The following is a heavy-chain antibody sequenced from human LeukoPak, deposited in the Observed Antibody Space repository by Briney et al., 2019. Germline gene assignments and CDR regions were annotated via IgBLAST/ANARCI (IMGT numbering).Heavy chain of an antibody. CDR1: GFTFSSYA. D-gene: IGHD5-18*01. CDR2: ISYDGSNK. Sequence: GGSLRLPCAASGFTFSSYAMHWVRQAPGKGLEWVAVISYDGSNKYYADSVKGRFTISRDNSKNTLYLQMNSLRAEDTAVYYCARDPIVGYSYGSYYFDYWGQGTLVTVSS. V-gene: IGHV3-30*04. J-gene: IGHJ4*02. CDR3: ARDPIVGYSYGSYYFDY.